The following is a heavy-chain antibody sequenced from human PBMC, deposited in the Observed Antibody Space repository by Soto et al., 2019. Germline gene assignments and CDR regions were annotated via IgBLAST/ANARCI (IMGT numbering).Heavy chain of an antibody. V-gene: IGHV1-18*01. D-gene: IGHD6-19*01. J-gene: IGHJ6*02. CDR3: ARTQQWLVGRYYYGMDV. CDR1: GYTFTSYC. CDR2: ISAYNGNT. Sequence: ASVKVSCKASGYTFTSYCISWVLQAPGQGLEWMGWISAYNGNTNYAQKLQGRVTMTTDTSTSTAYMELRSLRSDDTAVYYCARTQQWLVGRYYYGMDVWGQGTTVTVSS.